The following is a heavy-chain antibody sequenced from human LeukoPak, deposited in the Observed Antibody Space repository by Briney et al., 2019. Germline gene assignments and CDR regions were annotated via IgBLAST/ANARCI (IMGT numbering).Heavy chain of an antibody. V-gene: IGHV4-34*01. J-gene: IGHJ4*02. CDR2: INHSGST. CDR3: ARDFRGGYDFWSGYYTPYYFDY. D-gene: IGHD3-3*01. CDR1: GGSFSGYY. Sequence: PSETLSLTCAVYGGSFSGYYWSWIRQPPGKGLEWIGEINHSGSTNYNPSLKSRVTVSLDTSKNHFSLKLSSVTAADTAVYYCARDFRGGYDFWSGYYTPYYFDYWGQGTLVTVSP.